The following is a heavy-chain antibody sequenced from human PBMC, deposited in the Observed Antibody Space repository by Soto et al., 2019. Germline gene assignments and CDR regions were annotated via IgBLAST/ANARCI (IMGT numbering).Heavy chain of an antibody. CDR3: ALGMFMDV. V-gene: IGHV4-31*03. CDR1: GVSITTSGHY. D-gene: IGHD3-16*01. CDR2: IDSSGTT. J-gene: IGHJ6*03. Sequence: QVQLQESGPGLVKPSQTLSLSCSVSGVSITTSGHYWNWVRQRPGRGLEWIGYIDSSGTTYYNPSLKTRLAMSAEASTNQISLKLSSVTAADPALYFCALGMFMDVWGRGTTVIVSS.